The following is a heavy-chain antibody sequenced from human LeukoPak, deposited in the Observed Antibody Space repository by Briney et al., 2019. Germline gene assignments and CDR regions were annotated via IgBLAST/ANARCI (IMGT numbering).Heavy chain of an antibody. J-gene: IGHJ6*03. CDR3: ATEGYRYYYMGV. D-gene: IGHD5-12*01. Sequence: PSQTLSLTCTVSGASISSGSYYWSWIRQPAGKGLEWIGRIYSSGSTNYNPSLKSRVTISVDTSKNQFSLKLSSVTAADTAVYYCATEGYRYYYMGVWGKGTTVTVSS. CDR2: IYSSGST. V-gene: IGHV4-61*02. CDR1: GASISSGSYY.